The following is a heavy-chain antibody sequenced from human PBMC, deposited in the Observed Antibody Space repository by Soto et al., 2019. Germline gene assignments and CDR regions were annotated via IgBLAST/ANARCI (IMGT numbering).Heavy chain of an antibody. Sequence: QVQLVQSGAEVKKPGSSVKVSCKASGGTFSSYAISWVRQAPGQGLEWMGGIIPIFGTANYAQKFQGRVTITADEXXXTAYMEXXXLRSEDTAVYYCASSVAKYYYYGMDVWGQGTTVTVSS. CDR2: IIPIFGTA. J-gene: IGHJ6*02. D-gene: IGHD5-12*01. CDR3: ASSVAKYYYYGMDV. CDR1: GGTFSSYA. V-gene: IGHV1-69*12.